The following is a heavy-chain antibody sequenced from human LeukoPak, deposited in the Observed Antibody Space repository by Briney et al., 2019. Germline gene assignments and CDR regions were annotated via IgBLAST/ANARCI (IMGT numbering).Heavy chain of an antibody. CDR1: GYSISSGYY. D-gene: IGHD1-26*01. CDR2: IYHSGST. CDR3: ARCKELLHCDY. Sequence: PSETLSLTCTVSGYSISSGYYWGWIRQPPGKGLERIGSIYHSGSTYYNPSLKSRVTISVDTSKNQFSLKLSSVTAADTAVYYCARCKELLHCDYWGQGTLVTVSS. J-gene: IGHJ4*02. V-gene: IGHV4-38-2*02.